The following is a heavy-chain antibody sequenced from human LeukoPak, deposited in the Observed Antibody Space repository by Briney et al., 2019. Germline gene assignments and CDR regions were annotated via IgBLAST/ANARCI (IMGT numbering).Heavy chain of an antibody. J-gene: IGHJ1*01. V-gene: IGHV3-23*01. CDR2: ISGSGDRT. Sequence: PGGSLRLSCAASRFSFSNYAMTWVRQAPGKGLEWVSTISGSGDRTYYADSVKGRFTISRDNSKNTLYVQMNSLRAGDTAVYYCAKDIRSSWYYFQDWGQGTLVTVSS. CDR3: AKDIRSSWYYFQD. D-gene: IGHD6-13*01. CDR1: RFSFSNYA.